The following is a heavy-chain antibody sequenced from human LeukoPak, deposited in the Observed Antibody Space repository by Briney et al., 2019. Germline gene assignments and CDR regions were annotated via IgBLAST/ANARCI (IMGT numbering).Heavy chain of an antibody. V-gene: IGHV3-30*01. CDR1: GFIFNNFA. CDR2: ISYAGSDK. CDR3: AKEARQWDVITGNWFDS. Sequence: PGGSLRLSCAASGFIFNNFAMHWVRQAPGKGLEWVALISYAGSDKLYAASVKGRFRISRDKSKNTLYLEMNSLRAEDTAVYYCAKEARQWDVITGNWFDSWGQGTLVTVSS. D-gene: IGHD1-26*01. J-gene: IGHJ5*01.